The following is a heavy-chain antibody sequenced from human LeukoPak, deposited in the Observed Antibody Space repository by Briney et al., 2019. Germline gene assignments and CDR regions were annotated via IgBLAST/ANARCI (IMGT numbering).Heavy chain of an antibody. CDR3: ARDEDYCSGGSCYVSYYYYMDV. CDR1: GYTFTGYH. V-gene: IGHV1-2*06. D-gene: IGHD2-15*01. Sequence: ASVKVSCKASGYTFTGYHMHWVRQAPGQGLEWIGRIKPNRGGSNYAQKFQGRVTKTRDTSISTAYMELSRLRSDDTAVYYCARDEDYCSGGSCYVSYYYYMDVWGKGTTVTGSS. CDR2: IKPNRGGS. J-gene: IGHJ6*03.